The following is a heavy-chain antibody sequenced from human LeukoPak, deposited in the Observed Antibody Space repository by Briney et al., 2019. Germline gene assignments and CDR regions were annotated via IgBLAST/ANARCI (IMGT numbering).Heavy chain of an antibody. CDR1: GFTFSRYG. J-gene: IGHJ4*02. CDR2: ISTGGEVT. Sequence: GGSLRLSCAASGFTFSRYGMSWVRQAPGKGLEWVSVISTGGEVTYYADSVKGRFTISRDNAKNSLYLQMNSLRAEDTAVYYCARDGSAGSGYFDYWGQGTLVTVSS. V-gene: IGHV3-23*01. D-gene: IGHD3-22*01. CDR3: ARDGSAGSGYFDY.